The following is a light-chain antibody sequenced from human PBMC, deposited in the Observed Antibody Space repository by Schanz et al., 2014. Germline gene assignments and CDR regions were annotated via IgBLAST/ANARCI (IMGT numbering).Light chain of an antibody. Sequence: EIVMTQSPATLSVSPGERATLSCRASQSVSSNLAWYQQKPGQAPRLLIYGASSRATGIPDRFSGSGSGTDFTLTISRLEPEDFAVYYCQQYGSLPRTFGGGTNVEIK. CDR3: QQYGSLPRT. J-gene: IGKJ4*01. CDR1: QSVSSN. V-gene: IGKV3-20*01. CDR2: GAS.